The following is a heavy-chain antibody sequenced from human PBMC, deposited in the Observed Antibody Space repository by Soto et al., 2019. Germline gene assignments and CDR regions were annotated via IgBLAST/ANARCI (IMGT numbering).Heavy chain of an antibody. CDR1: GGSISSSSYY. V-gene: IGHV4-39*01. J-gene: IGHJ6*02. D-gene: IGHD3-3*01. CDR3: TGRLGYYTRYTYYYGMDV. Sequence: SETLSLTCTVSGGSISSSSYYWGWIRQPPGKGLEWIGSIYYSGSTYYNPSLKSRVTISVDTSKNQFSLKLSSVTAADTAVYYCTGRLGYYTRYTYYYGMDVWGQGTTVTVSS. CDR2: IYYSGST.